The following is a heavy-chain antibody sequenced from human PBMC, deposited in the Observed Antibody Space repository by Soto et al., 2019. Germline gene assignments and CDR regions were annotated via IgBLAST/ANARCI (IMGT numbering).Heavy chain of an antibody. CDR3: TRYGDYVIGDAFDI. D-gene: IGHD4-17*01. J-gene: IGHJ3*02. Sequence: PGGSLRLSCTASGFTFGDYAMSWFRQAPGKGLEWVGFIRSKAYGGTTEYAASVKGRFTISRDDSKSIAYLQMNSLKTEDTAVYYCTRYGDYVIGDAFDIWGQGTMVTVSS. V-gene: IGHV3-49*03. CDR1: GFTFGDYA. CDR2: IRSKAYGGTT.